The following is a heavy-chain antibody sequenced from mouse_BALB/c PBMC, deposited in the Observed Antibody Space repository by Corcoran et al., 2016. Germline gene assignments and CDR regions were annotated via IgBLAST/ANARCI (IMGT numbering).Heavy chain of an antibody. J-gene: IGHJ4*01. CDR2: INTYTGEP. CDR3: ARVLYYYAMDY. CDR1: GYTFTNYG. Sequence: QIQLVQSGPELKKPGETVKISCKASGYTFTNYGMNWVKQAPGKGLKWMGWINTYTGEPTYADDFKGRFAFSLETSASTAYLQINNLKNEDMATYFWARVLYYYAMDYWGQGTSVTVSS. V-gene: IGHV9-1*02.